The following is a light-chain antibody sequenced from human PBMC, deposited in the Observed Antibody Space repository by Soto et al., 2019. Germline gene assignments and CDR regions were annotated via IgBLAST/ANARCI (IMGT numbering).Light chain of an antibody. Sequence: DIQMTQSPSTLSGSVGDRVTITCRASQTISSWLAWYQQKPGEAPKLLIYDASRLESGVPSRFGGSGSGTEFTLSISSLQPDDFAIYYCQEYNSYSGTFGPGTKVDIK. CDR3: QEYNSYSGT. J-gene: IGKJ1*01. V-gene: IGKV1-5*01. CDR2: DAS. CDR1: QTISSW.